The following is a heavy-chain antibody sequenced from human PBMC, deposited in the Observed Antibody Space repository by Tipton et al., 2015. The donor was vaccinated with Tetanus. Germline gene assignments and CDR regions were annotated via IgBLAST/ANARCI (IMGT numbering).Heavy chain of an antibody. CDR1: GGTFSSYA. J-gene: IGHJ6*02. V-gene: IGHV1-69*06. CDR2: IIPIFGTA. D-gene: IGHD5-12*01. CDR3: AIGTNQFSVATSYYLYYGMDV. Sequence: QLVQSGAEVKKPGSSVKVSCKASGGTFSSYAISWVRQAPGQGLEWMGGIIPIFGTANYAQKFQGRVTITADKSTSTAYMELSSLRSEDTAVYYCAIGTNQFSVATSYYLYYGMDVWGQGTTVTVSS.